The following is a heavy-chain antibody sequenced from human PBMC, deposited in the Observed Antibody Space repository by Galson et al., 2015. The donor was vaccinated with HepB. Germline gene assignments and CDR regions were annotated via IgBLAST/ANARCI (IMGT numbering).Heavy chain of an antibody. CDR1: GYTFADFG. CDR3: ARDRRDYDFGGIGYFDY. Sequence: SVKVSCKASGYTFADFGTTWVRQAAGQGFEWMGWINNYDGHTDYAREFQGRVTVTTDTSTNTAYMELRSLRPDDPAVYFCARDRRDYDFGGIGYFDYWGQGTLVTVSS. V-gene: IGHV1-18*01. J-gene: IGHJ4*02. CDR2: INNYDGHT. D-gene: IGHD3-3*01.